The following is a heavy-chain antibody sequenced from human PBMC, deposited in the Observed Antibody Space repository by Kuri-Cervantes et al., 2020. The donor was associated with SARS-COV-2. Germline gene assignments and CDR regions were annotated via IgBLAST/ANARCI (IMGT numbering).Heavy chain of an antibody. Sequence: ASVKVSCKASGYTFSGYYIHWVRQAPGQGLEWMGWINPNSGGTNYTQKFQGTVTVTRDTSIATVFMEVSRLRSDDTAVYYCAGSCSGRSCFSDYSGLDVWGQGTTVTVSS. J-gene: IGHJ6*02. D-gene: IGHD2-15*01. CDR3: AGSCSGRSCFSDYSGLDV. V-gene: IGHV1-2*02. CDR2: INPNSGGT. CDR1: GYTFSGYY.